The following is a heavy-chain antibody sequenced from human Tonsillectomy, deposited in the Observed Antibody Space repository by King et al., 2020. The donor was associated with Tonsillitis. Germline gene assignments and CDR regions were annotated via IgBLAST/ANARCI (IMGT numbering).Heavy chain of an antibody. J-gene: IGHJ5*02. CDR2: IYYSGST. D-gene: IGHD2/OR15-2a*01. CDR1: GGSVSSGVYF. V-gene: IGHV4-39*01. Sequence: QLQESGPGLVKPSETLSLTCTVSGGSVSSGVYFWVWIRQPPGKGLEWIGSIYYSGSTYYNPSLRSRLTISVDTSKNQFSLKLTSVTAADTAVYYCARHFYRSPFDPWDQGTLVTVSS. CDR3: ARHFYRSPFDP.